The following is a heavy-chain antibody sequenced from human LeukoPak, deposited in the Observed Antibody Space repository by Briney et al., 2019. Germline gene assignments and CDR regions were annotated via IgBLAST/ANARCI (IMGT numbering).Heavy chain of an antibody. D-gene: IGHD4-17*01. J-gene: IGHJ6*02. CDR2: IYYSGST. V-gene: IGHV4-59*01. CDR3: ARGPPGDYYYGMDV. Sequence: SETLSLTCTVSDSSISSYYWSWIRQPPGKGLEWIGYIYYSGSTNYNPSLKSRVTISVDTSKNQSSLKLSSVTAADTAVYYCARGPPGDYYYGMDVWGQGTTVTVSS. CDR1: DSSISSYY.